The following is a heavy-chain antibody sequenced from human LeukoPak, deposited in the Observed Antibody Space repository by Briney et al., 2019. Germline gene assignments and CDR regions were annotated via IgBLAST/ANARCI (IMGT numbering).Heavy chain of an antibody. V-gene: IGHV1-69*06. CDR1: GGTFSSYA. CDR3: ARDPTYYGDYVNDWFDP. D-gene: IGHD4-17*01. J-gene: IGHJ5*02. Sequence: SVKVSCKASGGTFSSYAISWVRQAPGQGLEWMGGIIPIFGTANYAQKFQGRVTITADKSTGTAYMELSSLRSEDTAVYYCARDPTYYGDYVNDWFDPWGQGTLVTVSS. CDR2: IIPIFGTA.